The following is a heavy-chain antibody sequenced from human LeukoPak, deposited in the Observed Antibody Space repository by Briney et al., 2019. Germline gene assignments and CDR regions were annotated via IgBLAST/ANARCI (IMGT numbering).Heavy chain of an antibody. V-gene: IGHV3-53*01. D-gene: IGHD1-14*01. Sequence: GGSLRLSCAVSGFTVITNDMTWIRQAPGKGLEWVSVLYSDGNTKYADSVQGRFTISRDNSKNTLYLEMNSLSPDDTAVYYCARGVEPLAANTLAYWGQGTLVTVSS. CDR1: GFTVITND. CDR3: ARGVEPLAANTLAY. CDR2: LYSDGNT. J-gene: IGHJ4*02.